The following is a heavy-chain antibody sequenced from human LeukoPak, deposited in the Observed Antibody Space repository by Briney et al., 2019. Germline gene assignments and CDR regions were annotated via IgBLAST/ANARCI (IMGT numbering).Heavy chain of an antibody. J-gene: IGHJ4*02. V-gene: IGHV3-33*06. CDR1: GFTFSSDA. D-gene: IGHD6-19*01. Sequence: GRSLRLSCAASGFTFSSDAMHWVRQAPSKGLEWVAIILSDGSKTYYPDSVRGRFTISRDNSKNTLYLQMNSLRAEDTAVYYCAKTVGPDPYSSGWTDYWGQGTLVTVSS. CDR3: AKTVGPDPYSSGWTDY. CDR2: ILSDGSKT.